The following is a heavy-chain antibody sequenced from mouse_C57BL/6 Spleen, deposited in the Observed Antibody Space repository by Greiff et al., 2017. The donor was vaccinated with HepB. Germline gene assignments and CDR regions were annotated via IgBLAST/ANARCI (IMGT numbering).Heavy chain of an antibody. Sequence: VQLQQSGAELVRPGASVKLSCTASGFNIKDYYMHWVKQRPEQGLEWIGRIDPEDGDTEYAPKFQGKATMTADTSSNTAYLQLSSLTSEVTAVYYCTTASYGSSYAMDYWGQGTSVTVSS. D-gene: IGHD1-1*01. CDR3: TTASYGSSYAMDY. CDR1: GFNIKDYY. J-gene: IGHJ4*01. V-gene: IGHV14-1*01. CDR2: IDPEDGDT.